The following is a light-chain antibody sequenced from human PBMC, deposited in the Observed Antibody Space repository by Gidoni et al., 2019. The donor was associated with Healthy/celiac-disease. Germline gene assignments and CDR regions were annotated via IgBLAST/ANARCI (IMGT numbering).Light chain of an antibody. CDR1: NIGSKN. CDR3: QVWDSSTVV. CDR2: RDS. Sequence: SYELTQPLSVSVALGQTARITCGGNNIGSKNVHWYQQKPGKAPVLVIDRDSNRPSGIPGRFSGSNSGNTATLTISRAQAGDEADYYCQVWDSSTVVFGGGTKLTVL. J-gene: IGLJ2*01. V-gene: IGLV3-9*01.